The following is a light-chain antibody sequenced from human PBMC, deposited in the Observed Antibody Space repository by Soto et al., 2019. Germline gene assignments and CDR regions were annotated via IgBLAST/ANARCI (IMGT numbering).Light chain of an antibody. Sequence: PGERVTLSCRASQSVSSSYLTWDQQKPGQAPRLLIYGASTRATSIPARFSGSGSGTDFTLTISSLQPEDFAVYYCQQDYNFPNTFGEGTKVEIK. CDR3: QQDYNFPNT. V-gene: IGKV3D-7*01. CDR2: GAS. CDR1: QSVSSSY. J-gene: IGKJ1*01.